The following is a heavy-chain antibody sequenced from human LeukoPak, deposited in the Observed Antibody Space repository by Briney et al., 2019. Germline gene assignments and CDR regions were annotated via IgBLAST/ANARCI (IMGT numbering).Heavy chain of an antibody. CDR3: ATVGGDRVAY. CDR1: GLTVSSKY. Sequence: GGSLRLSCAASGLTVSSKYMSWVRQAPGRGLEWVSVMYNNGNKHYADSVKGRFTISRDNVKNMLYLQMNSLRPEDTAVYCCATVGGDRVAYWGQGTLVTVSS. V-gene: IGHV3-53*01. CDR2: MYNNGNK. J-gene: IGHJ4*02. D-gene: IGHD4-17*01.